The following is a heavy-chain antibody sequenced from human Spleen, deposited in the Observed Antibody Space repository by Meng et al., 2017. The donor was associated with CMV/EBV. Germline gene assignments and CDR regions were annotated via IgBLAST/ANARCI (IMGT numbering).Heavy chain of an antibody. D-gene: IGHD3-10*01. V-gene: IGHV3-11*01. CDR3: ARVRGYYGTSSPSDY. J-gene: IGHJ4*02. Sequence: SGFIFSAYYMNWIRQAPGKGLEWVSYISSSSSIIYYADSVKGRFTISRDNVKNSLYLHMNSLRAEDSAVYYCARVRGYYGTSSPSDYWGQGTLVTVSS. CDR2: ISSSSSII. CDR1: GFIFSAYY.